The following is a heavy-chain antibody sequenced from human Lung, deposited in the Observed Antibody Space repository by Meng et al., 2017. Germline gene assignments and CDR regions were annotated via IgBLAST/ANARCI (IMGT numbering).Heavy chain of an antibody. D-gene: IGHD4-11*01. CDR2: INHSGST. CDR1: GGSFSDYY. V-gene: IGHV4-34*01. J-gene: IGHJ4*02. CDR3: ARGPTTMAHDFDY. Sequence: QVQLQHWGAGRLKPSGTLSPTCVVSGGSFSDYYWSWIRQPPGKGLEWIGEINHSGSTNYNPSLESRATISVDTSQNNLSLKLSSVTAADSAVYYCARGPTTMAHDFDYWGQGTLVTVSS.